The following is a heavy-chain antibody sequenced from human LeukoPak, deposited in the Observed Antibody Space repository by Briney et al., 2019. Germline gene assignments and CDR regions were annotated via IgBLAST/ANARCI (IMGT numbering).Heavy chain of an antibody. CDR1: GYTFTSYG. CDR3: ASVRYCSGGSCYSGYYGMDV. D-gene: IGHD2-15*01. Sequence: ASVNVSCKASGYTFTSYGISWVRQAPGQGLEWMGWISAYNGNTNYAQKLQGRVTMTTDTSTSTAYMELRSLRSDDTAVYYCASVRYCSGGSCYSGYYGMDVWGQGTTVTVSS. J-gene: IGHJ6*02. V-gene: IGHV1-18*01. CDR2: ISAYNGNT.